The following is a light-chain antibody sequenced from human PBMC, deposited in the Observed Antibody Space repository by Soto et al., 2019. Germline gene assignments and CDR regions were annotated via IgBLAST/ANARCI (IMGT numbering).Light chain of an antibody. V-gene: IGKV3-11*01. CDR2: DVS. Sequence: EIVLTQSPSTLSLSPGERATLSCRASQTIGRHLAWYQQRPGQAPRLLIYDVSIRAAGIPGRFSGSGSATEFTLTISSLEPEDFAVYYCQQRSNWPLTFGGGTKVEIK. CDR1: QTIGRH. CDR3: QQRSNWPLT. J-gene: IGKJ4*01.